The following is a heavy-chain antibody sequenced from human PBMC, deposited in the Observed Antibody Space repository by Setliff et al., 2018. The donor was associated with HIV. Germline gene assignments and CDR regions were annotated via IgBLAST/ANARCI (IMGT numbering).Heavy chain of an antibody. V-gene: IGHV3-23*05. CDR1: GFALNGYT. Sequence: PRLSCSASGFALNGYTMSWVRQAPGKGLEWVSAVKNSDTIYHADSVKGRFTAARDNSKNTVYLQMDSLRAEDTAVYFCTKGPWDEPHAFNVWGQGTVVTV. D-gene: IGHD1-26*01. CDR2: VKNSDTI. CDR3: TKGPWDEPHAFNV. J-gene: IGHJ3*01.